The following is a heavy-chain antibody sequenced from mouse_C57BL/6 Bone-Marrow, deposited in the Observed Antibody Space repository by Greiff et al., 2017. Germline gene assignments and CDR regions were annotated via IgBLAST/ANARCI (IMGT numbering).Heavy chain of an antibody. J-gene: IGHJ4*01. CDR2: ISNGGGST. V-gene: IGHV5-12*01. CDR1: GFTFSDYY. Sequence: EVKVVESGGGLVQPGGSLKLSCAASGFTFSDYYMYWVRQTPEKRLEWVAYISNGGGSTYYPDTVKGRFTISRDNAKNTLYLQMSRLKSEDTAMYYCARHESLGDYWGQGTSVTVSS. CDR3: ARHESLGDY.